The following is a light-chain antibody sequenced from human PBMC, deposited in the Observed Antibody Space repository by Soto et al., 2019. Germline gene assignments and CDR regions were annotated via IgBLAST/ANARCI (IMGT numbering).Light chain of an antibody. J-gene: IGKJ1*01. CDR3: QQYGSSLRAWT. CDR2: SAS. V-gene: IGKV3-20*01. Sequence: VLTQSPGTLSLSPGERATLSCRASKNVPNFFLAWYQQKPGQAPRLLIYSASSRATGIPDRFRGSGSGTDFTLNIDRLEPEDFAVYYWQQYGSSLRAWTFGQGTRVE. CDR1: KNVPNFF.